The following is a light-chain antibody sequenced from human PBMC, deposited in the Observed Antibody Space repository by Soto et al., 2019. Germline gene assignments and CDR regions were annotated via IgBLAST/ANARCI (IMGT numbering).Light chain of an antibody. CDR3: QHYGISPPIT. CDR1: QSLTNSY. CDR2: GAS. V-gene: IGKV3-20*01. Sequence: EIVLTQSPGTLSLSPGERATLSCRASQSLTNSYLAWYQQKPGQAPRLVIYGASSRATGIPDRFSGSGSGTDLTLTISRLEPEDFAVYYCQHYGISPPITFGQGTRLEIK. J-gene: IGKJ5*01.